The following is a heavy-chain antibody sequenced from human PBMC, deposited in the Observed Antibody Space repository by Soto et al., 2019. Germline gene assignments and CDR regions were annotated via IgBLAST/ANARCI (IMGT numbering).Heavy chain of an antibody. J-gene: IGHJ3*02. CDR1: GFTFSSYA. Sequence: EVQLLESGGGLVQPGGSLRLSCAASGFTFSSYAMNWVRQAPGKGLEWVSAISGSGGSTYYADSVKGRFTISRDNSKNTLYLQMNSLRAEDTAVYYCAQPSGGYDAFDIWGQGTMVTVSS. D-gene: IGHD2-15*01. CDR2: ISGSGGST. CDR3: AQPSGGYDAFDI. V-gene: IGHV3-23*01.